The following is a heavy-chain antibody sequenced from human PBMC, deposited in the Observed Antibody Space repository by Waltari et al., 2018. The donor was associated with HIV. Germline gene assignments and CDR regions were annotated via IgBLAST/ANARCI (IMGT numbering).Heavy chain of an antibody. CDR3: AKAPTIFGVVTHDY. D-gene: IGHD3-3*01. CDR2: ISSGGGST. V-gene: IGHV3-23*01. J-gene: IGHJ4*02. Sequence: EVQLLESGGGLVQPGGSLRLSCVASGFTFSSYAMTWARQAPGKGLEWVSVISSGGGSTYYADSVKGRFTISRDNSKNTLYLQMNSLRAEDTAVYYCAKAPTIFGVVTHDYWGQGTLVTVSS. CDR1: GFTFSSYA.